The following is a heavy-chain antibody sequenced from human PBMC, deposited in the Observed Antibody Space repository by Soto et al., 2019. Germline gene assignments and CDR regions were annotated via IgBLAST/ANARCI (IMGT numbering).Heavy chain of an antibody. Sequence: SQTLSLTCAISGDSVSSNSAAWNWIRQSPSRGLEWLGRTYYRSEWYNDYAVSVKSRITINPDTSKNQFSLQLNSVTPEDTAVYYCAREDIVVVVAATKPYYYYYYMDVWGKGTTVTVSS. CDR2: TYYRSEWYN. CDR1: GDSVSSNSAA. D-gene: IGHD2-15*01. CDR3: AREDIVVVVAATKPYYYYYYMDV. J-gene: IGHJ6*03. V-gene: IGHV6-1*01.